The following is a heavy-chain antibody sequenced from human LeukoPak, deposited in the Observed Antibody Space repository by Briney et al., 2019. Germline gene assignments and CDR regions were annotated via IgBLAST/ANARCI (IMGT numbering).Heavy chain of an antibody. CDR1: GYTFSSYG. Sequence: ASVKVSCKASGYTFSSYGISWVRQAPGQGLEWMGIINPSGGSTSYAQKFQGRVTMTRDTSTSTVYMELSSLRSEDTAVYYCARGSVRQDFDYWGQGTLVTVSS. V-gene: IGHV1-46*01. CDR2: INPSGGST. CDR3: ARGSVRQDFDY. J-gene: IGHJ4*02. D-gene: IGHD3-10*01.